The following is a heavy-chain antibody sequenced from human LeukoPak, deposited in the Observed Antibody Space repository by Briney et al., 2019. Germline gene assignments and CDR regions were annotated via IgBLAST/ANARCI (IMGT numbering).Heavy chain of an antibody. V-gene: IGHV4-59*01. J-gene: IGHJ4*02. CDR1: GGSISSYY. Sequence: SETLSLTCTVSGGSISSYYWSWIRQPPGKGLEGIGNIYYSGSTNSNPSLKSRVTIAVDTSKNQCTLELSSVTAAPTAVYYCARGSIVARPDGLFDYWGQGTLVTVSS. CDR2: IYYSGST. CDR3: ARGSIVARPDGLFDY. D-gene: IGHD6-6*01.